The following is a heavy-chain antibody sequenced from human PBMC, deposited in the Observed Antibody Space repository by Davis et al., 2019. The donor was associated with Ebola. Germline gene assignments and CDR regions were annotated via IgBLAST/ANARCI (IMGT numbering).Heavy chain of an antibody. CDR2: INPNSGGT. CDR1: GYTFTGYY. CDR3: ARACTSCYIDYFDY. D-gene: IGHD2-2*02. Sequence: ASVKVSCKASGYTFTGYYMHWVRQAPGQGLEWMGWINPNSGGTNYAQKFQGRVTMTRDTSISTAYMELSRLRSDDTAVYYCARACTSCYIDYFDYWPGNPGHRLL. V-gene: IGHV1-2*02. J-gene: IGHJ4*02.